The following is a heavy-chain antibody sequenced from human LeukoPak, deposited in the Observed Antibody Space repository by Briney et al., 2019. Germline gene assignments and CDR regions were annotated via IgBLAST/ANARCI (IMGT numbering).Heavy chain of an antibody. CDR2: ISGSGGST. V-gene: IGHV3-23*01. CDR3: AKGSGIVVVIMDAFDI. D-gene: IGHD3-22*01. J-gene: IGHJ3*02. Sequence: GGSLRLSCAASGFTFSSYAMGWVRQAPGKGLEWVSAISGSGGSTYYADSVKGRFTISRDNSKNTLYLQMNSLRAEDTAVYYCAKGSGIVVVIMDAFDIWGQGTMVTVSS. CDR1: GFTFSSYA.